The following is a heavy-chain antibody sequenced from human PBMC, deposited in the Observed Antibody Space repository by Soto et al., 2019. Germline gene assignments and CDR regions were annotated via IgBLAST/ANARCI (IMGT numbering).Heavy chain of an antibody. CDR2: ISGNSGST. V-gene: IGHV3-23*01. CDR3: ASRYCSSTSCYHPLGLDY. J-gene: IGHJ4*02. Sequence: DVQLLESGGGLVQPGGSLRLSCAASGFTFNNYAMTWVRQAPGKGLEWVSAISGNSGSTYYADSVKGRFTISRDNSKNTLYLQMNSLRAEDTAVYYCASRYCSSTSCYHPLGLDYWGQGTLVTVSS. CDR1: GFTFNNYA. D-gene: IGHD2-2*01.